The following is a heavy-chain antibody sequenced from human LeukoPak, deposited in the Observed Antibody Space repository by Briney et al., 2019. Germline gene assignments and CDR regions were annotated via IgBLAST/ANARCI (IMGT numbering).Heavy chain of an antibody. CDR3: ARASGDYASSYNFYMDV. D-gene: IGHD4-17*01. Sequence: SETLSLTCTVSGGSISSVGHYWSWIWQPAGKGLEWIGRIYTSGNTNYNPSLKSRLTISVDTSKNQFSLNLSSVTAADTAVYYCARASGDYASSYNFYMDVWGKGTTVTVSS. CDR1: GGSISSVGHY. CDR2: IYTSGNT. J-gene: IGHJ6*03. V-gene: IGHV4-61*02.